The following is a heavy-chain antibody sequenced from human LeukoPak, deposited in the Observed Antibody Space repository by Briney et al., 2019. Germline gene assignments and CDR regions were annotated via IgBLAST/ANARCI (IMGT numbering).Heavy chain of an antibody. CDR2: IIPIFGTA. V-gene: IGHV1-69*05. J-gene: IGHJ4*02. CDR3: ARDLGGVGTTGSPYYFDY. Sequence: SVKVSCKASGGTFSSYAIGWVRQAPGQGLEWMGGIIPIFGTANYAQKFQGRVTITTDESTSTAYMELSSLRSEDTAVYYCARDLGGVGTTGSPYYFDYWGQGTLVTVSS. D-gene: IGHD1-1*01. CDR1: GGTFSSYA.